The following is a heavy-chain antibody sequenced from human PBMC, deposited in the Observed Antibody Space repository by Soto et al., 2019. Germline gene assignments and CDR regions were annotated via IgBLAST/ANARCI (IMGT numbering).Heavy chain of an antibody. J-gene: IGHJ4*02. CDR1: GYTFTSYG. CDR3: ARDRDFWSGYLPENYFDY. CDR2: ISAYNGNT. Sequence: ASVKVSCKASGYTFTSYGISWVRQAPGQGLEWMGWISAYNGNTNYAQKLQGRVTMATDTSTSTAYMELRSLRSDDTAVYYCARDRDFWSGYLPENYFDYWGQGXLVTVYS. V-gene: IGHV1-18*04. D-gene: IGHD3-3*01.